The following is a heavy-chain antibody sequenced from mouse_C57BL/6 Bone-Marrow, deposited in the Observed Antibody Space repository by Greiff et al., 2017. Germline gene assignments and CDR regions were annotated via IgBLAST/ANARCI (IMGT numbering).Heavy chain of an antibody. D-gene: IGHD1-1*01. CDR3: ARSCYSSGY. CDR2: INPYNGGT. J-gene: IGHJ2*01. CDR1: GYTFTDYY. Sequence: VQLQQSGPVLVKPGASVKMSCKASGYTFTDYYMNWVKQSHGKSLEWIGVINPYNGGTSYNQKFKGKATLPVDKSSSTAYMELNSLTSEDSAVYYCARSCYSSGYWGQGTTLTVSS. V-gene: IGHV1-19*01.